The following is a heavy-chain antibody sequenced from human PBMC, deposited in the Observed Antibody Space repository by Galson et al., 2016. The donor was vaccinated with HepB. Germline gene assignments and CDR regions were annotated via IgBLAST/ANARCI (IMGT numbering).Heavy chain of an antibody. J-gene: IGHJ5*01. CDR1: GFTLSNFW. V-gene: IGHV3-74*01. Sequence: SLRLSCAASGFTLSNFWMHWVRQSPGKGLVWVSTINSDGSSIYYADSVKGRFTSSRDSAKNTVLLQMNSLRAEDTAVYYCARDSELERRAVGASDSWGLGTPVTVSS. CDR2: INSDGSSI. CDR3: ARDSELERRAVGASDS. D-gene: IGHD1-1*01.